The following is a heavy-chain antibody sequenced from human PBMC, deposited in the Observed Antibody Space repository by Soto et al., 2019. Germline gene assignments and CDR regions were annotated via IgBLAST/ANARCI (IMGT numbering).Heavy chain of an antibody. CDR1: GGSISSSSYY. CDR2: IYYSGST. D-gene: IGHD2-2*01. V-gene: IGHV4-39*01. CDR3: ARQRGYCSSTSCPRWFDP. J-gene: IGHJ5*02. Sequence: SETLSLTCTVSGGSISSSSYYWGWIRQPPGKGLEWIGSIYYSGSTYYNPSLKSRVTISVDTSKNQFSLKLSSVTAADTAVYYCARQRGYCSSTSCPRWFDPWGQGTLVTVSS.